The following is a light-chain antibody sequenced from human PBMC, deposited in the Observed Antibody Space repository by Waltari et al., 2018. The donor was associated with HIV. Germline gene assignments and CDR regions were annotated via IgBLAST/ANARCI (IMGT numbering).Light chain of an antibody. CDR3: AAWTDSLRGVV. CDR1: SSNIGSFY. J-gene: IGLJ2*01. CDR2: RNN. V-gene: IGLV1-47*01. Sequence: QSVLTQPPSASGTPGQRVTISCSGSSSNIGSFYVYWYQQLPGSAPKLLTYRNNQRPSGVPDRFSGSKSGTSASLAISGLRSEDEADYYCAAWTDSLRGVVFGGGTKLSVL.